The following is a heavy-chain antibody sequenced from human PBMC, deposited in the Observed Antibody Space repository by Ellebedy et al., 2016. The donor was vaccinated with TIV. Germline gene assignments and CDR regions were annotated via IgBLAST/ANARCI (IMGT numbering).Heavy chain of an antibody. CDR2: IFYSGSP. J-gene: IGHJ6*02. D-gene: IGHD3-22*01. CDR1: GGSISSGDYY. V-gene: IGHV4-30-4*01. Sequence: MPSETLSLTCTVSGGSISSGDYYWSCFRQPPGKSLEWIGYIFYSGSPYYYLSLTSRATLLVDTSKNQFSLNLSSVTAADTAVYYCARDANYYDSFGAHKKDYGMDVWGQGTTVTVSS. CDR3: ARDANYYDSFGAHKKDYGMDV.